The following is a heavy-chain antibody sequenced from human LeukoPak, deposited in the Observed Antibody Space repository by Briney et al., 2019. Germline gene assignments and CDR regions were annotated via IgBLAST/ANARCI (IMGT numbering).Heavy chain of an antibody. Sequence: SETLSLTCTVSGGSISSSSYSWGWIRQPPGKGLEWTGSIYYSGTTYYNPSLKSRVTISVDTSKIQFSLKLSSVAATDTAVYLCARLRFDFWSGYTHPYFDYWGQGTLVTVSS. CDR2: IYYSGTT. V-gene: IGHV4-39*01. D-gene: IGHD3-3*01. J-gene: IGHJ4*02. CDR1: GGSISSSSYS. CDR3: ARLRFDFWSGYTHPYFDY.